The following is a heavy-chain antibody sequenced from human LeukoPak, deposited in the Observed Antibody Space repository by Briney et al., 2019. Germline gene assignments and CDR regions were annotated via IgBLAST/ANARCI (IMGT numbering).Heavy chain of an antibody. D-gene: IGHD4-11*01. CDR2: ISYDGSNK. V-gene: IGHV3-30*18. J-gene: IGHJ4*02. CDR3: AKGDYTLYNYFDY. Sequence: PGGSLRLSCAASGFTFSSYGMHWVRQAPGKGLEWVAVISYDGSNKYYADSVKGRFTISRDNSKNTLYLQMNSLRAEDTAVYYCAKGDYTLYNYFDYWGQGTLVTVSS. CDR1: GFTFSSYG.